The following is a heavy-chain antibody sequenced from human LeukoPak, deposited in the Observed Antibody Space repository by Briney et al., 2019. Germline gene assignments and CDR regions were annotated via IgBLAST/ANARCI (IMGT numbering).Heavy chain of an antibody. CDR3: ASHTLPTTSGIIDY. V-gene: IGHV1-69*05. CDR2: IIPIFGTA. D-gene: IGHD3-10*01. CDR1: GYTFTSYD. Sequence: ASVKVSCKASGYTFTSYDINWVRQATGQGLEWMGGIIPIFGTANYAQKFQGRVTITTDESTSTAYMELSSLRSEDTAVYYCASHTLPTTSGIIDYWGQGTLVTVSS. J-gene: IGHJ4*02.